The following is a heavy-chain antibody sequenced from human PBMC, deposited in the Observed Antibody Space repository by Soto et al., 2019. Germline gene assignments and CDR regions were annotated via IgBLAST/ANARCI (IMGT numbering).Heavy chain of an antibody. J-gene: IGHJ6*02. Sequence: HPGWSLRLSCASSVFTFSSYGMHWVRQAPGKGLEWVAVISYDGSNKYYADSVKGRFTISRDNSKNTLYLQMNSLRAEDTAVYYCAKDREDIVVVPAGTVHYYYYGMDVWGQGTTVTVSS. CDR1: VFTFSSYG. CDR3: AKDREDIVVVPAGTVHYYYYGMDV. D-gene: IGHD2-2*01. V-gene: IGHV3-30*18. CDR2: ISYDGSNK.